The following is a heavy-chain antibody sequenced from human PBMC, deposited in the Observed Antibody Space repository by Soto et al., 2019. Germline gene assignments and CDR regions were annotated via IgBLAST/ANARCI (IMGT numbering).Heavy chain of an antibody. Sequence: SVKVSCKASGGTFSSYAISWVRQAPGQGLEWMGGVIPIFGTANYAQKFQGRVTITADESTSTAYMELSSLRSEDTAVYYCAREVYYDYVWGSYRLYYFDYWGQGTLVTVSS. CDR2: VIPIFGTA. D-gene: IGHD3-16*02. CDR3: AREVYYDYVWGSYRLYYFDY. V-gene: IGHV1-69*13. J-gene: IGHJ4*02. CDR1: GGTFSSYA.